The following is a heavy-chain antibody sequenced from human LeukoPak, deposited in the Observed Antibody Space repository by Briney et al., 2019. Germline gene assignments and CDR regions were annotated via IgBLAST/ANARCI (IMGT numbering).Heavy chain of an antibody. V-gene: IGHV4-4*02. J-gene: IGHJ4*02. CDR1: GGSISSSNW. Sequence: PSGTLSLTCAVSGGSISSSNWWSWVRQPPGKGLEWIGEIYHSGSTNYNPSLKSRVTISVDKSKNQFSLKLSSVTAADTAVYYCARALITFGGVIVISSCYFDYWGQGTLVTVSS. D-gene: IGHD3-16*02. CDR3: ARALITFGGVIVISSCYFDY. CDR2: IYHSGST.